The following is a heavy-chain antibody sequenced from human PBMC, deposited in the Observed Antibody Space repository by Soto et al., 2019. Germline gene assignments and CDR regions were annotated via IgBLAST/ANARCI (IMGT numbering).Heavy chain of an antibody. CDR3: AANNRASYHFDY. V-gene: IGHV1-69*13. D-gene: IGHD3-16*01. Sequence: SVKVSCKAFGGTFSSYAISWVRQAPGKGLEWMGGVIPLFGTTDYVPRFQDRVAITADERARTAYMDLSSLKSEDTAVYYCAANNRASYHFDYWGQGTLVTVSS. J-gene: IGHJ4*02. CDR1: GGTFSSYA. CDR2: VIPLFGTT.